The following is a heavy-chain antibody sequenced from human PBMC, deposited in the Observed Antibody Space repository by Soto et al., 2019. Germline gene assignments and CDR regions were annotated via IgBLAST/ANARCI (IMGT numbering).Heavy chain of an antibody. CDR3: ATGVGWGYIFGLQY. CDR1: GGTLGEFP. Sequence: AYVKLACKVAGGTLGEFPIHVVRRHAGKGLEWMGGYVPEDGKTIYAPKFQDRVIMTEDTSTDTASMELNSLRSEDTAVYFCATGVGWGYIFGLQYWGKGTPVTVS. V-gene: IGHV1-24*01. J-gene: IGHJ4*02. D-gene: IGHD5-18*01. CDR2: YVPEDGKT.